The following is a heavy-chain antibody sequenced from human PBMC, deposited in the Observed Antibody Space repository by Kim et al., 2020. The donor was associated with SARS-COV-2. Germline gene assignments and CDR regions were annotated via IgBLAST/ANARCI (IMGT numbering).Heavy chain of an antibody. Sequence: NIKNYQTCPGRATLTWDTSASTAYMELRALTSEDTAVYYCARDLLHSGYDYWGQGTLVTVSS. J-gene: IGHJ4*02. V-gene: IGHV1-3*01. CDR3: ARDLLHSGYDY. D-gene: IGHD5-12*01. CDR2: NI.